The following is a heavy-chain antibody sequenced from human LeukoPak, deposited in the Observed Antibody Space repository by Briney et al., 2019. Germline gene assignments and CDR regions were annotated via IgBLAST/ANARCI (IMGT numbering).Heavy chain of an antibody. CDR3: AREDSYGSYYFDS. Sequence: PSETLSLTCTVSGDSISGYYCSWIRQPAGKGLEWIGRIYPSGSTNYNPSLKSRVTMSVDTSKNHFSLTLTSVTAADTAIYYCAREDSYGSYYFDSWGRGTLVTVSS. CDR1: GDSISGYY. CDR2: IYPSGST. V-gene: IGHV4-4*07. J-gene: IGHJ4*02. D-gene: IGHD5-18*01.